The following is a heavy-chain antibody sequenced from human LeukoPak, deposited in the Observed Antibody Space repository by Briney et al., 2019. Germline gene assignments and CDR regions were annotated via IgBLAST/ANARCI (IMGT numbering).Heavy chain of an antibody. Sequence: GGSLRLSCAASGLTFSNYAMTWVRQAPGKGLEWVSGISGSGGSTYYADSVKGRFTISRDNSKNTLYLQMSRLRAEDTALYYCVKDTALRSSWSLGGAFDYWGQGTLVTVSS. CDR1: GLTFSNYA. V-gene: IGHV3-23*01. D-gene: IGHD6-13*01. CDR2: ISGSGGST. J-gene: IGHJ4*02. CDR3: VKDTALRSSWSLGGAFDY.